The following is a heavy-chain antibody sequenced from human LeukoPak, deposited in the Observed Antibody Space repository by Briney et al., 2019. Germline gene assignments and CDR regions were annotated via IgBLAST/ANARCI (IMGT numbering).Heavy chain of an antibody. J-gene: IGHJ3*01. CDR2: INSDGSAT. Sequence: GGSLRLSCAASGFIFSNYWMHWVRQAPGKGLVWVSRINSDGSATTYADSAKGRFTVSRDNAKNTVYLQMNSLGAEDTAVYYCARGTAGAFDLWGRGTRVTVSS. CDR1: GFIFSNYW. CDR3: ARGTAGAFDL. V-gene: IGHV3-74*03. D-gene: IGHD6-13*01.